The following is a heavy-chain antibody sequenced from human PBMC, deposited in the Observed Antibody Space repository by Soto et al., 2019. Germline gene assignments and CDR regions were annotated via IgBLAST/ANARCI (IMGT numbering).Heavy chain of an antibody. Sequence: EVQLVESGGGLVQPGGSLRLSCAASGFTFSSYLMHWVRQAPGKGLVWVSRINSDGSSTSYADSVKGRFTISRDNAKNTLKRQMNSLRAEDTAVYYCAIRASYYDSSGYFDYWGQGTLVNVSS. CDR3: AIRASYYDSSGYFDY. CDR2: INSDGSST. CDR1: GFTFSSYL. J-gene: IGHJ4*02. V-gene: IGHV3-74*01. D-gene: IGHD3-22*01.